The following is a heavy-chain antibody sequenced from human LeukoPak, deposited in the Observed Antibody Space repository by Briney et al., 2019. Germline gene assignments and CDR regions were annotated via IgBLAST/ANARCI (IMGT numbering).Heavy chain of an antibody. V-gene: IGHV4-30-4*01. CDR3: ARRTTVVTDDAFDI. CDR2: IYYSGST. D-gene: IGHD4-23*01. J-gene: IGHJ3*02. Sequence: SETLSLTCTVSGGSLSSGDYYWSWIRQPPGKGLEWIGYIYYSGSTYYNPSLKSRVTISVDTSKNQFSLKLSSVTAADTAVYYCARRTTVVTDDAFDIWGQGTMVTVSS. CDR1: GGSLSSGDYY.